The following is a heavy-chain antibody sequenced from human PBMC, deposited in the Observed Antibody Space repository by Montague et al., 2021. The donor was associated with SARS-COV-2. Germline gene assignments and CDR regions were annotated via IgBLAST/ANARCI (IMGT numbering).Heavy chain of an antibody. Sequence: SETLSLTCTVSDGSVISTYPHWHWVRQSPGRGLEWIGGYLFHIDTADYHAPLRGRVTISLDTSKYQFSLKLTSVTAADTAVYYCAGIKAGRPFGWFDPWGQGTLVTVSS. J-gene: IGHJ5*02. CDR3: AGIKAGRPFGWFDP. CDR2: LFHIDTA. D-gene: IGHD6-13*01. CDR1: DGSVISTYPH. V-gene: IGHV4-61*01.